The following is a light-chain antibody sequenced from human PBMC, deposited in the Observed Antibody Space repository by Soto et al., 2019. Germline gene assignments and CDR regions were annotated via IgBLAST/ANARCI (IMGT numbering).Light chain of an antibody. Sequence: IVMTQSPATLSVSPGERATLSCRATQSVSSHLAWYQQRPGQAPRLLIYGASTRATGIPARFSGSGSGTEFTLNISSLQSEDVAVYYCQEYNHWPSWTFGQGTKVEVK. J-gene: IGKJ1*01. CDR2: GAS. CDR1: QSVSSH. CDR3: QEYNHWPSWT. V-gene: IGKV3-15*01.